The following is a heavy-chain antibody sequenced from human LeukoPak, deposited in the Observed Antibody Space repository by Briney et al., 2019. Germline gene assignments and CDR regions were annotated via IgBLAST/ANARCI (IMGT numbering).Heavy chain of an antibody. Sequence: GESLKISCKGSGYSFTSYWIGWVRQMPGKGLEWMGIIYPGDSDTRYSPSFQGQVTISADKSISTAYLQWSSLKASDTAMYYYARHPPYSSGWYGGEAYFDYWGQGTLVTVSS. V-gene: IGHV5-51*01. J-gene: IGHJ4*02. CDR1: GYSFTSYW. D-gene: IGHD6-19*01. CDR2: IYPGDSDT. CDR3: ARHPPYSSGWYGGEAYFDY.